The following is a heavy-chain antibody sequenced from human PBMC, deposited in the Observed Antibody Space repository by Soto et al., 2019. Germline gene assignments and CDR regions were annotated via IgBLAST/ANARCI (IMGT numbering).Heavy chain of an antibody. J-gene: IGHJ3*02. D-gene: IGHD3-3*01. CDR1: GGSISSGGYY. CDR2: IYYSGST. V-gene: IGHV4-31*03. Sequence: QVQLQESGPGLVKPSQTLSLTCTVSGGSISSGGYYWSWIRQHPGKGLEWIGYIYYSGSTYYNPSLKSRVTISVDTSKNQFSLKLSSVTAADTAVYYCARGQVGPYTIFVAFDIWGQGTMVTVSS. CDR3: ARGQVGPYTIFVAFDI.